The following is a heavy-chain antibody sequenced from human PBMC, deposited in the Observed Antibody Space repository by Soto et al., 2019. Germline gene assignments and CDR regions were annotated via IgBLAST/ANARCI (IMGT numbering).Heavy chain of an antibody. V-gene: IGHV4-61*01. CDR3: AGHTMIAGWFDP. Sequence: KTSETLSLTCAVSGYSISSGYYWSWIRQPPGKGLEWIGYIYYSGSTNYSPSLKSRVTISVDTSKNQFSLKLSSVTAADTAVYYCAGHTMIAGWFDPWGQGTLVTVSS. J-gene: IGHJ5*01. CDR1: GYSISSGYY. CDR2: IYYSGST. D-gene: IGHD3-22*01.